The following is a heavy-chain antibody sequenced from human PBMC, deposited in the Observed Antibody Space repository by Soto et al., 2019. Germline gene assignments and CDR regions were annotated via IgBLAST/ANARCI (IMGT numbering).Heavy chain of an antibody. CDR2: ISAYNGNT. V-gene: IGHV1-18*01. Sequence: RASVKVSCKASGYTFTSYGISWVRQAPGQGLEWMGWISAYNGNTNYAQKLQGRVTMTTDTSTSTAYMELRSLRSDDTAVYYCARDVGAYYYDSSGYYPDAFDIWGQGTMVTVSS. J-gene: IGHJ3*02. CDR1: GYTFTSYG. D-gene: IGHD3-22*01. CDR3: ARDVGAYYYDSSGYYPDAFDI.